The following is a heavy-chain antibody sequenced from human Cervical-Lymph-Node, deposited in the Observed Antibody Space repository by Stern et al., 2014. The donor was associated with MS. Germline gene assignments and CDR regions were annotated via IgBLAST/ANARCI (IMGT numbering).Heavy chain of an antibody. CDR2: INRDGSVT. J-gene: IGHJ5*01. CDR3: TRFLQSGWSDLFDS. Sequence: EEQLVESGGGLVQPGGSQRLSCVASGSTFSTSWMSWVRQAPGKGLEWVANINRDGSVTFYLDSVKGRFPISRDNAKSSLYLEMNSVRAEDTAVYYCTRFLQSGWSDLFDSWGRGTLVTVSS. V-gene: IGHV3-7*01. D-gene: IGHD6-19*01. CDR1: GSTFSTSW.